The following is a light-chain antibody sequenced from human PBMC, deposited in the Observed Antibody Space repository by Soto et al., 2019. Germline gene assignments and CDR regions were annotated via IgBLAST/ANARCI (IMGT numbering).Light chain of an antibody. CDR3: QQYGHCPLT. V-gene: IGKV1-33*01. CDR2: DAS. Sequence: ENQLAETPSSLCASVGDTVTITCQASQDISHYLNWYQQKPGKALKLLIYDASNLHPGVPSRFRGSGFVTEFSFNITWLQRDGVATYSFQQYGHCPLTFGQGTRLEI. J-gene: IGKJ5*01. CDR1: QDISHY.